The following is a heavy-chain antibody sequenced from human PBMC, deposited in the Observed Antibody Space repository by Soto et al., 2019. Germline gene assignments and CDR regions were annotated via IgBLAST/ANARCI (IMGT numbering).Heavy chain of an antibody. J-gene: IGHJ4*02. CDR3: ARDADILTGYLNFDY. V-gene: IGHV1-18*04. CDR2: ISAYNGNT. D-gene: IGHD3-9*01. Sequence: ASVKVSCKASGYTFTSYGISWVRQAPGQGLEWMGWISAYNGNTNYAQKLQGRVTMTTDTSTSTAYMELRSLRSDDTAVYYCARDADILTGYLNFDYWGQGTLVTVSS. CDR1: GYTFTSYG.